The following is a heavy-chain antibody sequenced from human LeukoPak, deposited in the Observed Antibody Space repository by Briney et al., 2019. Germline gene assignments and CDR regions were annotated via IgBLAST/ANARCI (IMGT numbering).Heavy chain of an antibody. Sequence: PGGSLRLSCAASGFTFSYSGIHWVRQAPGKGLEWVATISYDGSTTNYADSVKGRFTISRDNAENTLYMRMNSLRPEDTAVYYCARGYYSSSRFDSWGQGTLVTVSS. CDR2: ISYDGSTT. CDR3: ARGYYSSSRFDS. J-gene: IGHJ4*02. V-gene: IGHV3-30*03. CDR1: GFTFSYSG. D-gene: IGHD6-13*01.